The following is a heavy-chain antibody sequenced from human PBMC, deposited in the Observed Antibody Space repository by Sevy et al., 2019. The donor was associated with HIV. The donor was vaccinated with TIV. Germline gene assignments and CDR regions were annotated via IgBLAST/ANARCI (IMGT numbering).Heavy chain of an antibody. D-gene: IGHD3-10*01. J-gene: IGHJ4*02. CDR3: ARAEPPYYYGSGSSDY. Sequence: GGSLRLSCAASGFTFSSYWMHWVRQAPGKGLVWVSRINSDGSSTSYADSVKGRFTISRDNAKNTLYLQMNSLRAEDTTVYYCARAEPPYYYGSGSSDYWGQGTLVTVSS. CDR2: INSDGSST. V-gene: IGHV3-74*01. CDR1: GFTFSSYW.